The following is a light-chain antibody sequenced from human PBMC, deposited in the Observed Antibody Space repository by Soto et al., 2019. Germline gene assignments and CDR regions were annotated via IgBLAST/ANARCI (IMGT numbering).Light chain of an antibody. CDR1: SSNIGAGYD. V-gene: IGLV1-40*01. CDR3: QSYDSSLRGYV. J-gene: IGLJ1*01. Sequence: QAVLTRPPWVSGAPGQRVTIPCTGSSSNIGAGYDVHWYHQLPGTSPKVLIYGNSNRPSGVPDRFSVSKSGTSASLAITGLQAEDEADYYCQSYDSSLRGYVFGTGTKVTVL. CDR2: GNS.